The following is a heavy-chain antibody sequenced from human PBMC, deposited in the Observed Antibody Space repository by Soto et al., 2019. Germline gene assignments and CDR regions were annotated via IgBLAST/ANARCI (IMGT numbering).Heavy chain of an antibody. J-gene: IGHJ6*02. Sequence: SVKVSCKASGYTFATYSMHWMRQAPGQRLEWMGGINAIFGRAKYAQKFQGRVTITADESTSTAYMELSSLRSEDTAVYYCARDFSSSWYRGYYYYGMDVWGQGTTVTVSS. CDR2: INAIFGRA. CDR1: GYTFATYS. D-gene: IGHD6-13*01. CDR3: ARDFSSSWYRGYYYYGMDV. V-gene: IGHV1-69*13.